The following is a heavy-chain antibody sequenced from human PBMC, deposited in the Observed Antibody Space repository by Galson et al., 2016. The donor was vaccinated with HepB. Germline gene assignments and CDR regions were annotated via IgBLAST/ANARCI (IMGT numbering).Heavy chain of an antibody. J-gene: IGHJ4*02. CDR2: IDHGGST. V-gene: IGHV4-34*01. D-gene: IGHD6-13*01. Sequence: SETLSLTCAVYGGSFSGYYWSWIRQPPGAGLEWIGEIDHGGSTNYNPSLKSRVTISIDTSKNQFSLKLSSATAADTAVYYCARQFRKRLAATGTGGLVSIAVSFDYWGQGTLVTVSS. CDR3: ARQFRKRLAATGTGGLVSIAVSFDY. CDR1: GGSFSGYY.